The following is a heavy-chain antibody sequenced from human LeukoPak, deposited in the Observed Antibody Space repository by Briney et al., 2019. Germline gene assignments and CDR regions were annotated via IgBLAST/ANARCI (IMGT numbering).Heavy chain of an antibody. CDR3: ARDQPLLDYYDSSGGMVD. J-gene: IGHJ4*02. CDR2: IIPIFGTA. D-gene: IGHD3-22*01. Sequence: SVKVSCKASGGTFSSYAISWVRQAPGQGLEWMGRIIPIFGTANYAQKFQGRVTITTDESTSTAYMGLSSLRSEDTAVYYCARDQPLLDYYDSSGGMVDWGQGTLVTVSS. V-gene: IGHV1-69*05. CDR1: GGTFSSYA.